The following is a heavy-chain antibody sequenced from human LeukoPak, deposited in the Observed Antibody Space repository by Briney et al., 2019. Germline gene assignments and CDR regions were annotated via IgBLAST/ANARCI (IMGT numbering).Heavy chain of an antibody. Sequence: ASVKVSCKASGYTFSGHYMHWVRQTPGQGLEWMGWIKPSSGATNYAQKFRGRVTMTRDTSNRTSYMELSRLRSDDTALYYCASCYYDSSGYYYFDYWGQGTLVTVSS. J-gene: IGHJ4*02. CDR3: ASCYYDSSGYYYFDY. D-gene: IGHD3-22*01. V-gene: IGHV1-2*02. CDR2: IKPSSGAT. CDR1: GYTFSGHY.